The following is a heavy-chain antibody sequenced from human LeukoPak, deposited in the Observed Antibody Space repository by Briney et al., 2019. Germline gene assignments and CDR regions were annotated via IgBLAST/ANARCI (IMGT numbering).Heavy chain of an antibody. CDR2: IYTSGST. V-gene: IGHV4-61*02. CDR1: GDSISSSNYY. D-gene: IGHD1-26*01. CDR3: ASSEWELRGMAIDY. Sequence: PSETLSLTCTVSGDSISSSNYYWSWIRQPAGKGLEWIGRIYTSGSTNYNPSLKSRVTISVDTSKNQFSLKVTSVTAADTAVYYCASSEWELRGMAIDYWGQGTLVTVSS. J-gene: IGHJ4*02.